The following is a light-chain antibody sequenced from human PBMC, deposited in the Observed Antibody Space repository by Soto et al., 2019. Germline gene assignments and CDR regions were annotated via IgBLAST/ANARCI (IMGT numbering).Light chain of an antibody. CDR1: QNINNY. Sequence: DIQMTQSPSSLSASVGDRVTITCRASQNINNYLNWYQQKPGKAPKVLIYAASSLQSGVPSRFSCSGSGTDFTLTISSLQPEDFATYHCQQSSSTPLTFGGGTMLEI. V-gene: IGKV1-39*01. J-gene: IGKJ4*01. CDR3: QQSSSTPLT. CDR2: AAS.